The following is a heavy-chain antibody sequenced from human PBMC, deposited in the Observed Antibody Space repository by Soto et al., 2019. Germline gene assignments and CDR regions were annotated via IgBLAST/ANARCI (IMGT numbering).Heavy chain of an antibody. CDR1: GDSVSSYNYY. J-gene: IGHJ4*02. V-gene: IGHV4-61*01. CDR2: IYSRGNT. CDR3: ARDIRGYSRAFYF. D-gene: IGHD5-18*01. Sequence: PSETLSLTCTVSGDSVSSYNYYWTWIRQSPGKGLEWVGYIYSRGNTKYNPSLKNRVTISLHTSSNQFSLNLTSVTAADTAVYYCARDIRGYSRAFYFWGQGTLVTVSS.